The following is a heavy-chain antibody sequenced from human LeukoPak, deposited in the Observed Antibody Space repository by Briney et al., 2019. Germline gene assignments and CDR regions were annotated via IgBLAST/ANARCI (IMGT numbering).Heavy chain of an antibody. J-gene: IGHJ6*02. CDR3: ARGPLGSGSYYYYGMDV. V-gene: IGHV3-30-3*01. CDR2: ISYDGSNK. CDR1: GXTFSSYA. Sequence: GGSLRLSCAASGXTFSSYAMHWVRQAPGKGLEWVAVISYDGSNKYYADSVKGRFTISRDNSKNTLYLQMNSLRAEDTAVYYCARGPLGSGSYYYYGMDVWGQGTTVTVSS. D-gene: IGHD3-10*02.